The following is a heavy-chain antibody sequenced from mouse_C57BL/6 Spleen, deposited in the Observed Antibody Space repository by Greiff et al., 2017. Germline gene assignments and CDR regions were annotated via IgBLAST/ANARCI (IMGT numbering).Heavy chain of an antibody. CDR2: IDHANGNT. V-gene: IGHV14-3*01. CDR1: GFNIKNTY. D-gene: IGHD2-2*01. CDR3: AGEVTTSYYAMDY. Sequence: VQLQQSVAELVRPGASVKLSCTASGFNIKNTYMHWVKQRPEQGLEWIGRIDHANGNTKYAPKFPGKATITADTSSNPAYLQLSSLTSEDTAIYCCAGEVTTSYYAMDYWGQGTSVTVSS. J-gene: IGHJ4*01.